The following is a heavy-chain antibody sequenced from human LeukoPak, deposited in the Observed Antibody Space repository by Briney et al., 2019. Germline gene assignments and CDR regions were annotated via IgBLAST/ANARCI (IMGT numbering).Heavy chain of an antibody. CDR1: GYTFTSFD. CDR3: ARDLTLCGGDCYSGAFDI. Sequence: GASVKVSCKTSGYTFTSFDISWVRQAPGQGLEWMGWISAYNGNTNYAQKLQGRVTMTTDTSTSTAYMDLRSLRSDDTAVYYCARDLTLCGGDCYSGAFDIWGQGTMVTVSS. CDR2: ISAYNGNT. D-gene: IGHD2-21*02. J-gene: IGHJ3*02. V-gene: IGHV1-18*01.